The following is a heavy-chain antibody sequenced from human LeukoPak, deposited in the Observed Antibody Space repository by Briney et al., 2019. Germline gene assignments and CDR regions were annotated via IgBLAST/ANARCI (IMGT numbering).Heavy chain of an antibody. V-gene: IGHV3-23*03. D-gene: IGHD2-15*01. CDR2: VTIGGSSS. Sequence: GGSLRLSCAASGFTFSNYVMAWVRQVPEKGPELVSVVTIGGSSSYYADSVKGRFTISRDNSKGTVYLQMNSLRIEDTAVYYCAKGRSSGDSCSNYWGQGSLVTVSS. J-gene: IGHJ4*02. CDR3: AKGRSSGDSCSNY. CDR1: GFTFSNYV.